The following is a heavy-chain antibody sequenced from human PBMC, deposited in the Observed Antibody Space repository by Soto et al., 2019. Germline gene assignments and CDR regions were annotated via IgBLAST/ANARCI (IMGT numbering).Heavy chain of an antibody. CDR2: IYPGDSDT. CDR3: ARHGYYDSSGYRGYYYYGMDV. Sequence: GESLKISCKGSGYSFTSYWIGWVRQMPGKGLEWMGIIYPGDSDTRYSPSFQGQVTISADKSISTAYLQWSSLKASDTAMYYCARHGYYDSSGYRGYYYYGMDVWGQGTTVTAP. J-gene: IGHJ6*02. D-gene: IGHD3-22*01. V-gene: IGHV5-51*01. CDR1: GYSFTSYW.